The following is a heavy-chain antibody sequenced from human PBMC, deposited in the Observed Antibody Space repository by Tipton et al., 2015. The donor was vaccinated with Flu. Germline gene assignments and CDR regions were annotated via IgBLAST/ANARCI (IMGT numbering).Heavy chain of an antibody. D-gene: IGHD3-22*01. CDR1: GGSLNTYY. CDR2: IDYSGST. J-gene: IGHJ5*02. Sequence: TLSLTSTVSGGSLNTYYWGWIRQPPGKGLEWIASIDYSGSTYYNPSLRSRVTMSVDTSQQQFSLKLSSMTAADTAVYYCARDDIVVVNSPGNGFHPWGQGTLVNVSS. V-gene: IGHV4-39*07. CDR3: ARDDIVVVNSPGNGFHP.